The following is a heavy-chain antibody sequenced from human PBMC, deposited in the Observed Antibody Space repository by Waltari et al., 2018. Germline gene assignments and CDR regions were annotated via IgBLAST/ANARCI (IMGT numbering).Heavy chain of an antibody. CDR3: AKDHHRLRDPTAFDI. CDR2: IWYDGSNK. V-gene: IGHV3-33*06. Sequence: QVQLVESGGGVVQPGRSLRLSCAASGFTFSSYGMHWVRQAPGKGLEWVAVIWYDGSNKYDAGSVRGRCTISRDNSKNTLYLHMNSLRAEDTAVYYCAKDHHRLRDPTAFDIWGQGTMVTVSS. J-gene: IGHJ3*02. CDR1: GFTFSSYG.